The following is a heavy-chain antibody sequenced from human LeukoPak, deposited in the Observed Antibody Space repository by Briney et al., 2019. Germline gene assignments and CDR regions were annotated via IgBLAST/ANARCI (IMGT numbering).Heavy chain of an antibody. J-gene: IGHJ4*02. D-gene: IGHD4-23*01. V-gene: IGHV4-39*01. Sequence: SETLSLTCTVSGGSISSSSYYWGWIRQPPGKGLERIGSIDYGGSTYYNPSRKSRATISVDTSKNQFSLKLSSVTAADTAVYYCARRSGGNTSLAKRFDYWGQGTLSTVSS. CDR1: GGSISSSSYY. CDR2: IDYGGST. CDR3: ARRSGGNTSLAKRFDY.